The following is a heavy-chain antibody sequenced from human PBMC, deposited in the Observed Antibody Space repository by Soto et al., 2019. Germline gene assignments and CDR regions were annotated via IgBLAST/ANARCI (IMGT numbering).Heavy chain of an antibody. CDR3: AIVSVDTADYYFDY. CDR1: GYTFTSYG. D-gene: IGHD5-18*01. CDR2: ISAYNGNT. J-gene: IGHJ4*02. Sequence: ASVKVSCKASGYTFTSYGISWVRQAPGQGLEWMGWISAYNGNTNYAQKLQGRVTMTTDTSTSTAYMELRSLRSDDTAVYYCAIVSVDTADYYFDYWGQGTLVTVSS. V-gene: IGHV1-18*01.